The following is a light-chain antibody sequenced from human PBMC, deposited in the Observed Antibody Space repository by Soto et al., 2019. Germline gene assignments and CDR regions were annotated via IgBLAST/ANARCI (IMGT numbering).Light chain of an antibody. CDR2: DVS. Sequence: AIQLTQSPYSLSASVGDRVTITCRASQGNSSGLAWYQQKPGKAPKVLIYDVSSLESGVPSRFSDSGSGTDFTLTISSLQPEDFATYYCKHSYPVTFGPGTKVDIK. CDR1: QGNSSG. J-gene: IGKJ3*01. V-gene: IGKV1-13*02. CDR3: KHSYPVT.